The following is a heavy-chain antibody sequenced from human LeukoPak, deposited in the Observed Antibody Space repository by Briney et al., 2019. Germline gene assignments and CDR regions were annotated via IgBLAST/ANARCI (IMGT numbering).Heavy chain of an antibody. CDR3: ARREGYSSGWYQVKYNWFDP. D-gene: IGHD6-19*01. CDR1: GGSISSGGYS. J-gene: IGHJ5*02. CDR2: IYHSGST. V-gene: IGHV4-30-2*01. Sequence: PSETLSLTCAVSGGSISSGGYSWSWIRQPPGKGLEWIGYIYHSGSTYYNPSLKSRVTISVDRSKNQFSLKLSSVTAADTAVYYCARREGYSSGWYQVKYNWFDPWGQGTLVTVSS.